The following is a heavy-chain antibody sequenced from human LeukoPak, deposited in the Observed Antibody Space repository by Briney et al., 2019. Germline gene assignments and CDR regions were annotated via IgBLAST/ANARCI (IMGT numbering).Heavy chain of an antibody. CDR3: ARGADYYDSSGSYSGLGWLDP. CDR1: GGSISRGY. Sequence: PSETLSLTCTVSGGSISRGYWSWIRQPPGKGLEWIGYIYYSGSTNYNPSLKSRVTISVDTSKNQFSLKLGSVTAADTAAYYCARGADYYDSSGSYSGLGWLDPWGQGTLVTVSS. J-gene: IGHJ5*02. D-gene: IGHD3-22*01. CDR2: IYYSGST. V-gene: IGHV4-59*01.